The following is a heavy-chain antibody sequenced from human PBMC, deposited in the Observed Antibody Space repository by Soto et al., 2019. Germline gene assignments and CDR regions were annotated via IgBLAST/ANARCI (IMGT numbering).Heavy chain of an antibody. J-gene: IGHJ4*02. CDR1: GYTFTAYY. V-gene: IGHV1-2*02. D-gene: IGHD2-8*02. CDR3: ARGGYTGGYVLDS. CDR2: INPNSGDT. Sequence: QVQLVQSGAEVKKLGASVKVSCKASGYTFTAYYIHWVRQAPGQGLEWVGWINPNSGDTNYAQRFQGGVTMTGDTSVSTAYLDRTRLRSDDTAVYYCARGGYTGGYVLDSWGQGTLVTVSS.